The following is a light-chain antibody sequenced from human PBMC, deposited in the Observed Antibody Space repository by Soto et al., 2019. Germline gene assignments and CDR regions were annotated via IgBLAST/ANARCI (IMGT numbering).Light chain of an antibody. CDR2: QDS. Sequence: SYELTQPPSVSVSPGQTASITCSGDKLGDKYACWYQQKPGQSPVLVIYQDSKRPSGIPERFSGSNSGNTATLTISGTQAMDEADDYCQAWDSSTPYVFGTGTQLTVL. CDR3: QAWDSSTPYV. CDR1: KLGDKY. V-gene: IGLV3-1*01. J-gene: IGLJ1*01.